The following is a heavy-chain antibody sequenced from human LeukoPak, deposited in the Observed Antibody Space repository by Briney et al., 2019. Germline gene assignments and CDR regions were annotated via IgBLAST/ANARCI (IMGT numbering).Heavy chain of an antibody. Sequence: KPSETLSLTCTASGGSISSYYWSWIRQPPGKGLEWIGYIYYSGSTNYNPSLKSRVTISVDTSKNQFSLKLSSVTAADTAVYYCARAPLYYDILTGYYSAFSDYWGQGTLVTVSS. V-gene: IGHV4-59*01. D-gene: IGHD3-9*01. CDR1: GGSISSYY. CDR2: IYYSGST. CDR3: ARAPLYYDILTGYYSAFSDY. J-gene: IGHJ4*02.